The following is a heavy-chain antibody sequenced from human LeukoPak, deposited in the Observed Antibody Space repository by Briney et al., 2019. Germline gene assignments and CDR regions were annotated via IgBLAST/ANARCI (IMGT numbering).Heavy chain of an antibody. CDR1: GFTFSDYY. J-gene: IGHJ4*02. CDR2: ISSSGSTI. Sequence: AGGSLRLSCAASGFTFSDYYMSWIRQAPGKGLEWVSYISSSGSTIYYADSVKGRFTISRYNAKNSLYLQMNSLRAEDTAVYYCSGSYRDFDYWGQGTLVTVSS. D-gene: IGHD3-10*01. V-gene: IGHV3-11*01. CDR3: SGSYRDFDY.